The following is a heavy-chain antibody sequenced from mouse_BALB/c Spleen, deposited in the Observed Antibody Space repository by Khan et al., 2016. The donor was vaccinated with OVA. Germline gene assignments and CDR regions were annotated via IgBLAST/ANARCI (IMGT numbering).Heavy chain of an antibody. Sequence: EVQLQQSGPELVKPGASVKISCKTAGYTFTEYTLHWVKQSHGKSLEWIGVINPKNGVTSYNQKFKGKATLTVDKSSRTAYMEFRSLTSEDSAVYYCARDAGRFWGQGTPVTVSS. CDR2: INPKNGVT. D-gene: IGHD3-3*01. CDR1: GYTFTEYT. J-gene: IGHJ4*01. V-gene: IGHV1-18*01. CDR3: ARDAGRF.